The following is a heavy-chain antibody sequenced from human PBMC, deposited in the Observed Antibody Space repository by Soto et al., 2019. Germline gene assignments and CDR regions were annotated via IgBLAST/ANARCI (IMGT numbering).Heavy chain of an antibody. J-gene: IGHJ4*02. D-gene: IGHD6-13*01. CDR2: INHSGST. CDR1: GGSFSGYY. CDR3: ARSIAAAGPSLDY. Sequence: QVQLQQWGAGLLKPSETLSLTCAVYGGSFSGYYWSWIRQPPGKGLEWIGEINHSGSTNYNPSLKSRVTISVDTSKNQFSLKLSSVTAADTAVYYCARSIAAAGPSLDYWGQGTLVTVSS. V-gene: IGHV4-34*01.